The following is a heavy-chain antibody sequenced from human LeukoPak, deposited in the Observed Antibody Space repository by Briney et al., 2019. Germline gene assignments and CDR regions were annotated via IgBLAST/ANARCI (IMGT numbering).Heavy chain of an antibody. V-gene: IGHV3-48*03. Sequence: RTGGSLRLSCAASGFTFSSYEMNWVRQAPGKGLEWVSYISSSGVTIYYADSVKGRFTVSRDNAKNSLYLQMNSLRAEDTAVYYCARAHESYYDTSAYIDAFDIWGQGTMVTVSS. CDR1: GFTFSSYE. J-gene: IGHJ3*02. D-gene: IGHD3-22*01. CDR3: ARAHESYYDTSAYIDAFDI. CDR2: ISSSGVTI.